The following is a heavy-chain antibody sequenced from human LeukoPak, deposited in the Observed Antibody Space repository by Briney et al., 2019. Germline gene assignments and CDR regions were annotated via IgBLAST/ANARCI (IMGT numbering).Heavy chain of an antibody. D-gene: IGHD3-3*02. CDR2: SPKDDYDH. Sequence: GGSLKLSCTPSGFVFTTFGMHWVRQAPGRGLEAVAFSPKDDYDHKYSDSVKGRFTISRDKSKNILFLEMNSLTPDDTAIYYCARSYVLNILDYRGQGTLVSVSS. CDR1: GFVFTTFG. J-gene: IGHJ4*02. CDR3: ARSYVLNILDY. V-gene: IGHV3-30*02.